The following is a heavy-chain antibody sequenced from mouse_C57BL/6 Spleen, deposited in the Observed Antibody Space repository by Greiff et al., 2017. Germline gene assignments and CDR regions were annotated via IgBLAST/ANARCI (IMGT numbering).Heavy chain of an antibody. Sequence: QVQLQQSGPELVKPGASVKISCKASGYSFTSYYIHWVKQRPGQGLEWIGWIYPGSGNTKYNEKFKGKATLTADTSSSTAYMQLSSLTSEDSAVXYCARFDGSSGDFDYWGQGTTLTVSS. V-gene: IGHV1-66*01. D-gene: IGHD1-1*01. CDR2: IYPGSGNT. CDR1: GYSFTSYY. J-gene: IGHJ2*01. CDR3: ARFDGSSGDFDY.